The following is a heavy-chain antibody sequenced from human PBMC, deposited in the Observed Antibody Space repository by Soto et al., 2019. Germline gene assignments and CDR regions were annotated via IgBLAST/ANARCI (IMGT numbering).Heavy chain of an antibody. CDR1: GFTFSSYA. D-gene: IGHD3-10*01. CDR2: ISYDGSNK. CDR3: ARENYCGSGSFGNYYYYGMDV. Sequence: GGSLRLSCAASGFTFSSYAMHWVRQAPGKGLEWVAVISYDGSNKYYADSVKGRFTISRDNSKNTLYLQMNSLRAEDTAVYYCARENYCGSGSFGNYYYYGMDVWGQGTTVTVSS. J-gene: IGHJ6*02. V-gene: IGHV3-30-3*01.